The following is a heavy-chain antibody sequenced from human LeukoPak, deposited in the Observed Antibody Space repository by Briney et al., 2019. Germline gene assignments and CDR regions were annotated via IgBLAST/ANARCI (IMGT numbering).Heavy chain of an antibody. CDR3: AKRYYGSSRTSSYFDY. CDR1: GFTFSTYA. Sequence: GGSLRLSCAASGFTFSTYAMSWVRQAPGKGLEWVSAIIDSGGSTFYADSVKGRFTISRDNSKNTLYLQMNSLRAEDTAVYYCAKRYYGSSRTSSYFDYWGQGTLVTVSS. J-gene: IGHJ4*02. V-gene: IGHV3-23*01. CDR2: IIDSGGST. D-gene: IGHD3-3*01.